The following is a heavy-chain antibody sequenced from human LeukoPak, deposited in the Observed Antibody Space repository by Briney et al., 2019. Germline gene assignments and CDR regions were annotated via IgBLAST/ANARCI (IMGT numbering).Heavy chain of an antibody. CDR2: ISSSSSYI. CDR1: GFTFSSYS. V-gene: IGHV3-21*04. D-gene: IGHD5-18*01. J-gene: IGHJ3*02. Sequence: GGSLRLSCAASGFTFSSYSMNWVRQAPGKGLEWVSSISSSSSYIYYADSVKGRFTISRDNAKNSLYLQMNSLRAEDTAVYYCARERHSYGYEGVDGADAFDIWGQGTMVTVSS. CDR3: ARERHSYGYEGVDGADAFDI.